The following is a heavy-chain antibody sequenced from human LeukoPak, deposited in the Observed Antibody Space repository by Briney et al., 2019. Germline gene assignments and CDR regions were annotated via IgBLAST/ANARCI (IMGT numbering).Heavy chain of an antibody. CDR1: GASISSYY. J-gene: IGHJ6*02. Sequence: PSETLSLTCTVSGASISSYYWSWIRQPPGKGLEWIGYIYYSGSTYYNPSLKSRVFISVDTSKNQFSLKLSSVTAADTAVYYCARESLYCSGGSCYGRYYGMDVWGQGTTVTVSS. D-gene: IGHD2-15*01. CDR3: ARESLYCSGGSCYGRYYGMDV. V-gene: IGHV4-30-4*08. CDR2: IYYSGST.